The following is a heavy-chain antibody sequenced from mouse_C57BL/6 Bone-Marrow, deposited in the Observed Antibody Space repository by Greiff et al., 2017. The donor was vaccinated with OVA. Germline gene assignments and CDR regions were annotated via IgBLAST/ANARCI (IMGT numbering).Heavy chain of an antibody. CDR3: ARLGSSYGYFDD. CDR1: GYTFTSSW. V-gene: IGHV1-7*01. Sequence: VKLMESGAELAKPGDSVKLSCKASGYTFTSSWMHWVKQRPGQGLEWIGYIIPSSGYTKYNQKITDKATLTADKSSSTAYMQLSSLTYEDSAVDYCARLGSSYGYFDDWGTGTTVTVSS. J-gene: IGHJ1*03. D-gene: IGHD1-1*01. CDR2: IIPSSGYT.